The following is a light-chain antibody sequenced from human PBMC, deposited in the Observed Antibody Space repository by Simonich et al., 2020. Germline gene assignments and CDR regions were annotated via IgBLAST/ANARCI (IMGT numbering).Light chain of an antibody. CDR1: SRDVGSYNL. V-gene: IGLV2-14*02. CDR3: SSYTSSSTWV. Sequence: QSALTQPASVSGSPGQSITISCTGTSRDVGSYNLVSWYQQHPGQAPKLMIYEGSKRPSGVSNRFSGSKSGNTASLTISGLQAEDEADDYCSSYTSSSTWVFGGGTKLTVL. J-gene: IGLJ3*02. CDR2: EGS.